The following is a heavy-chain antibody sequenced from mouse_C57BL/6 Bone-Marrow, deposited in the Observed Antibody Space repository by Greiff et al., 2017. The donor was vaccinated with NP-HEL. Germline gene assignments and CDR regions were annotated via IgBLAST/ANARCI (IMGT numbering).Heavy chain of an antibody. D-gene: IGHD1-1*01. CDR1: GYTFTSYG. CDR3: ARDYDRGFYFDY. J-gene: IGHJ2*01. CDR2: IYPRSGNT. V-gene: IGHV1-81*01. Sequence: QVQLQQSGAELARPGASVKLSCKASGYTFTSYGISWVKQRTGQGLEWIGKIYPRSGNTYYNEKLKGKATMTAGTSSSTAYIALSSLTSEDSSVYFCARDYDRGFYFDYWGQGTTLTVSS.